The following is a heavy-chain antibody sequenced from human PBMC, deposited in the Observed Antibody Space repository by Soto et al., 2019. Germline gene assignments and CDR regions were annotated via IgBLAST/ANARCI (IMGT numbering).Heavy chain of an antibody. V-gene: IGHV3-30*09. D-gene: IGHD3-3*01. CDR1: GFTFSSYA. CDR2: ISYDGSNK. CDR3: ARDLAGFWCGSLSR. Sequence: GGSLRLSCTASGFTFSSYAMNWVRQAPGKGLEWVAVISYDGSNKYYADSVKGRFAISRDNSKNTLFVQMNSLRTEDTAVSYCARDLAGFWCGSLSRWGQGTLGTVSS. J-gene: IGHJ4*02.